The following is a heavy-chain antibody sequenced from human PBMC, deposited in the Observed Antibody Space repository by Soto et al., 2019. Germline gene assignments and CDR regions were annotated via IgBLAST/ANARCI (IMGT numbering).Heavy chain of an antibody. V-gene: IGHV3-23*01. CDR3: ALGRVVEWSVFDY. J-gene: IGHJ4*02. Sequence: GGSLRLSCAASGFTFSSYAMSWVRQVPGKGLEWVSAISGSGGSTYYADSVKGRFTISRDNSKNTLYLQMNSLRAEDTAVYYCALGRVVEWSVFDYWGQGTLVTVSS. CDR1: GFTFSSYA. CDR2: ISGSGGST. D-gene: IGHD3-3*01.